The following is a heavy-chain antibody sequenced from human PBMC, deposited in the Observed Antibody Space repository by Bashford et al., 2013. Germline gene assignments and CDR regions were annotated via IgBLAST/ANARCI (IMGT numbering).Heavy chain of an antibody. V-gene: IGHV4-31*01. CDR2: IYYSGST. CDR3: AKDRHGYYYYGMDV. CDR1: GGSISSGGYY. Sequence: SSETLSLTCTVSGGSISSGGYYWSWIRQHPGKGLEWIGYIYYSGSTYYNPSLKSLVTISVDTSNNQFSLKLSSVTAADTALYYCAKDRHGYYYYGMDVWGQGTTVTVSS. J-gene: IGHJ6*02.